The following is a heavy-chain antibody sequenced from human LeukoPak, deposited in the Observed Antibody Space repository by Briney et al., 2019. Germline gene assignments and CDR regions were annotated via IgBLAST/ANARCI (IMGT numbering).Heavy chain of an antibody. D-gene: IGHD3-10*01. CDR1: GGSISSSSYY. V-gene: IGHV4-39*01. CDR3: ARRRGVRGVKYYYYGMDV. Sequence: PSDTLSLTCTVSGGSISSSSYYWGWIRQPPGKGLEWIGCIYYSGSTYYNPSLKSRVTISVDTSKNQFSLKLSSVTAADTAVYYCARRRGVRGVKYYYYGMDVWGQGTTVTVSS. CDR2: IYYSGST. J-gene: IGHJ6*02.